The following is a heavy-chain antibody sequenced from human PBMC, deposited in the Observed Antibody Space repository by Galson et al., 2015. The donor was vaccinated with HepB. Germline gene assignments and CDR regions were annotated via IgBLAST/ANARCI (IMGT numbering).Heavy chain of an antibody. CDR3: TTRGYCTKGVCYIFDY. D-gene: IGHD2-8*01. J-gene: IGHJ4*02. Sequence: SLRLSCAASGFTFSNAWMSWVRQAPGKGLEWVGRIKSKTDGGTTDYAAPVKGRFTISRDDSKNTLYLQMNSLKTEDTAVYYCTTRGYCTKGVCYIFDYWGQGTLVTVSS. CDR1: GFTFSNAW. CDR2: IKSKTDGGTT. V-gene: IGHV3-15*01.